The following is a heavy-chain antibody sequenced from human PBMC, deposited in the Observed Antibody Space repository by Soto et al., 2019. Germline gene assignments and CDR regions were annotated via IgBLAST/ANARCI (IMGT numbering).Heavy chain of an antibody. V-gene: IGHV3-74*01. CDR1: GFIFSSYL. Sequence: GGSRRRSWAASGFIFSSYLTHWVRQVPGKGPVWVARINGDGRNTRYTDSVKGRFTISRDNAKNTLYLQMDSLRAEDTAVYYCTRDFMARGRDSNWFDPWGQGTLVTVSS. CDR2: INGDGRNT. J-gene: IGHJ5*02. CDR3: TRDFMARGRDSNWFDP. D-gene: IGHD3-10*01.